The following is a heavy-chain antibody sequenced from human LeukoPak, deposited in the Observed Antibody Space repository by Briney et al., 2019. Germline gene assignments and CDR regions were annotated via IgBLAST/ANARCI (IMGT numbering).Heavy chain of an antibody. CDR3: ARSVVRGVIAFGY. Sequence: SETLSLTCTVSGGSVSSGSYYWSWIRQPPGKGLEWIGYIYYSGSTNYNPSLKSRVTISVDTSENQFSLKLSSVTAADTAVYYCARSVVRGVIAFGYWGQGTLVTVSS. CDR2: IYYSGST. D-gene: IGHD3-10*01. CDR1: GGSVSSGSYY. J-gene: IGHJ4*02. V-gene: IGHV4-61*01.